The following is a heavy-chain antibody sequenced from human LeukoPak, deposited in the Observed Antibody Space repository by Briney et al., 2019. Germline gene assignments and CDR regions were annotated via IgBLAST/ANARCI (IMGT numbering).Heavy chain of an antibody. D-gene: IGHD5-18*01. CDR1: GYSISNGYY. Sequence: SETLSLTCNVSGYSISNGYYWGWIRQPPGKGLEWIGIIYHSGSNHYNPSLKSRVSISVDTSKNQFSLILTSVTAADTATYYCARDRLWIEPLDYWGQGTLVIVSS. J-gene: IGHJ4*02. V-gene: IGHV4-38-2*02. CDR3: ARDRLWIEPLDY. CDR2: IYHSGSN.